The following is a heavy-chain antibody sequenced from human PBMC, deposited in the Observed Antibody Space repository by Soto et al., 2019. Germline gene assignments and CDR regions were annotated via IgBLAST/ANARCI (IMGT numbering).Heavy chain of an antibody. CDR2: IYYGGGT. Sequence: ASETLSPTCPVSGGSPRSYFWSLVRPPPGEGLEWFGYIYYGGGTNYNPSLKSRVTISVDTSKNQFSLKLSSVTAADTAVYYCARAGSSTTLQTYYYFYFYMDVWGKGTTVTVSS. CDR1: GGSPRSYF. CDR3: ARAGSSTTLQTYYYFYFYMDV. D-gene: IGHD2-2*01. V-gene: IGHV4-59*01. J-gene: IGHJ6*03.